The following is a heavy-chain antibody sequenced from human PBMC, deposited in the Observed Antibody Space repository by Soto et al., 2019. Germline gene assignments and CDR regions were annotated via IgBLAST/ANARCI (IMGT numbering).Heavy chain of an antibody. V-gene: IGHV4-30-2*01. CDR3: ARVPGWSGYPLYYYGMDV. D-gene: IGHD3-3*01. CDR2: IYHSGST. CDR1: GGSISSGGYS. J-gene: IGHJ6*02. Sequence: QLQLQESGSGPVKPSQTLSLTCAVSGGSISSGGYSWSWIRQPPGKGLEWIGHIYHSGSTYYNPSVKSRVTISVDRSMNQFSLKLSSVTAADTAVYYCARVPGWSGYPLYYYGMDVWGQGTTVTVSS.